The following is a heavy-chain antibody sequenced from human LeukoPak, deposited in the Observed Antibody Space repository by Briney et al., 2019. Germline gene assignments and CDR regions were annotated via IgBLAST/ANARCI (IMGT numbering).Heavy chain of an antibody. CDR1: GYSFTAYW. V-gene: IGHV5-51*01. J-gene: IGHJ4*02. D-gene: IGHD3-16*01. CDR3: ARPAAGLGGFDY. Sequence: GESLKISCRGSGYSFTAYWIAWVRQVPGKGLEWMATIYPGDSATTYSPSFQGQVATSADKSITTAYLQWSSLKASDTAMYYCARPAAGLGGFDYWGQGTLVTVSS. CDR2: IYPGDSAT.